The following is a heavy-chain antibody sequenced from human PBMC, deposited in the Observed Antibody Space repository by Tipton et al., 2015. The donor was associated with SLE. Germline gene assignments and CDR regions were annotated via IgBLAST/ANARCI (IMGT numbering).Heavy chain of an antibody. Sequence: TLSLTCTVSGGSISSSSYYWGWIRQPPGQGLEWIGSTYYSGSTYYNPSLKSRVTISVDTSKNQFTLKLSSVTAANTAGYYCATHIVVVPAANYYYYYGMDVWGQGTTVTVSS. CDR2: TYYSGST. D-gene: IGHD2-2*01. CDR3: ATHIVVVPAANYYYYYGMDV. CDR1: GGSISSSSYY. J-gene: IGHJ6*02. V-gene: IGHV4-39*06.